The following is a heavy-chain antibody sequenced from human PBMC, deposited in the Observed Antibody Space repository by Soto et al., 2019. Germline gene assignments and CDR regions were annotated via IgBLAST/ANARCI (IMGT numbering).Heavy chain of an antibody. CDR2: IMPIFRTA. J-gene: IGHJ4*02. D-gene: IGHD3-22*01. V-gene: IGHV1-69*13. CDR1: GGTFSSSA. Sequence: SVKVSCKASGGTFSSSAFSWVRQAPGQGLEWMGGIMPIFRTADYAQKFQGRVTITADESTSTAYMELSSLRSEDTAVYYCAILGTYYFDNSDNYFDFWGQGTLVTVSS. CDR3: AILGTYYFDNSDNYFDF.